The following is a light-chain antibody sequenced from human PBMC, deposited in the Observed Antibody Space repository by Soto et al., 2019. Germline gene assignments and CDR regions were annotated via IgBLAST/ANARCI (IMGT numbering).Light chain of an antibody. Sequence: QSALTQPASVSGSPGQSITISCTGTSSDVGGYNYVSWYQQHPGKAPKLMIYEVSNRPSGVSNRFSGSKSGNTASLTISGLQAEDEADYYCSSYTSSSTPYVFGTGTKAHRP. CDR3: SSYTSSSTPYV. CDR1: SSDVGGYNY. J-gene: IGLJ1*01. V-gene: IGLV2-14*01. CDR2: EVS.